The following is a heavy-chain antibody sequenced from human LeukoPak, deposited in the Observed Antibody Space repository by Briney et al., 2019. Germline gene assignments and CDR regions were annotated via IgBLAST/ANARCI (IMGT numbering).Heavy chain of an antibody. CDR3: ARAGDYYDSSALLLWYYFDY. Sequence: PGGSLRLSCAASGFTFSIYAMHWVRQAPGKGLEWVAVISYDGSNKYYADSVKGRFTISRDNSKNTLYLQMNSLRAEDTAVYYCARAGDYYDSSALLLWYYFDYWGQGTLVTVSS. J-gene: IGHJ4*02. CDR1: GFTFSIYA. V-gene: IGHV3-30-3*01. D-gene: IGHD3-22*01. CDR2: ISYDGSNK.